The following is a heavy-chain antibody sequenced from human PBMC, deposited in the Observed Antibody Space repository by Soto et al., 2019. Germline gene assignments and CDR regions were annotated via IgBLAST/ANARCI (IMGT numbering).Heavy chain of an antibody. CDR3: SRHGECTDGVCDYYYYYGMDV. CDR1: GYRFTNYW. V-gene: IGHV5-51*01. J-gene: IGHJ6*02. CDR2: IYPGASDT. D-gene: IGHD2-8*01. Sequence: GESLKISCKASGYRFTNYWIGWVRQMPGEGLEWMGIIYPGASDTSYSPSFQGQVTISADKSISTVYLQWSSLRASDTAMYYCSRHGECTDGVCDYYYYYGMDVWGQGTTVTVSS.